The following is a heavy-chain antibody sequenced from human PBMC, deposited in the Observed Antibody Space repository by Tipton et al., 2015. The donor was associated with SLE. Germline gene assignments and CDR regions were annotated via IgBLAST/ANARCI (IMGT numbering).Heavy chain of an antibody. J-gene: IGHJ4*02. Sequence: QLVQSGAEVKKPGESLKISCRCSGYSFKSYWIGWVRQMPGKGLEWMGVIYPDDSDVRYSPSFEGQVTISADKSITTAYLQWSSLKASDTAMYYCATSPLPPVTRTYYVAYWGQGTLVTVSS. CDR1: GYSFKSYW. V-gene: IGHV5-51*03. D-gene: IGHD4-17*01. CDR2: IYPDDSDV. CDR3: ATSPLPPVTRTYYVAY.